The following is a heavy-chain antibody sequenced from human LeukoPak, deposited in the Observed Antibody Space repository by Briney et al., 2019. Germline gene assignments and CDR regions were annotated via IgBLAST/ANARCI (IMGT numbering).Heavy chain of an antibody. D-gene: IGHD5-12*01. CDR1: GGSFSQYY. Sequence: SETLSLTCAVYGGSFSQYYWIVSLQPPGKGLEWIGEINHSGSTNYNPSLKSRVTISVDTSKTQLSLKLSSVTAAETDVYYWARRVATITSYYNNYMDVWGKGTTVTVSS. J-gene: IGHJ6*03. V-gene: IGHV4-34*01. CDR2: INHSGST. CDR3: ARRVATITSYYNNYMDV.